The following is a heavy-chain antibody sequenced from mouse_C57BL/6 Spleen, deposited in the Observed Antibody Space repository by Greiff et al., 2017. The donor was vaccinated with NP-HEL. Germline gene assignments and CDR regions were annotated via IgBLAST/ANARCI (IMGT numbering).Heavy chain of an antibody. D-gene: IGHD1-1*01. Sequence: EVQLQESGAELVRPGASVKLSCTASGFNIKDDYMHWVKQRPDQGLEWIGWIDPENGDTEYASKFQGKATITADTSSNTAYLQLSSLTSEDTAVYYCTTDGTTGAWFAYWGQGTLVTVSA. V-gene: IGHV14-4*01. CDR1: GFNIKDDY. CDR2: IDPENGDT. CDR3: TTDGTTGAWFAY. J-gene: IGHJ3*01.